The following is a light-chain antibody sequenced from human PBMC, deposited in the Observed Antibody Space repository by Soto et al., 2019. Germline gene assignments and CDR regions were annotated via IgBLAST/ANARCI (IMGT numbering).Light chain of an antibody. J-gene: IGKJ4*01. V-gene: IGKV3D-20*01. CDR3: QQYGTSPFT. Sequence: VVLTQSPATLSLSPGERAALSCGASESVSSNQLAWYQQKPGLAPRLLIYDASSRASGIPERFSGSGSGTDFTLTISRVEPEDFAVYYCQQYGTSPFTFGGGTKVDIK. CDR1: ESVSSNQ. CDR2: DAS.